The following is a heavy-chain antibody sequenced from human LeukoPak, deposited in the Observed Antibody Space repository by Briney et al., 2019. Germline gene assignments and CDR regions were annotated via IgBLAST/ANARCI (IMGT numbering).Heavy chain of an antibody. V-gene: IGHV7-4-1*02. CDR1: GYTFTSYA. Sequence: ASVKVSCKASGYTFTSYAMNWVRQAPGQGLGWMGWINTNTGNPTYAQGFTGRFVFSLDTSVSTAYLQISSLKVEDTAVYYCARDRCSGGSCYSGYWGQGTLVTVSS. CDR3: ARDRCSGGSCYSGY. J-gene: IGHJ4*02. D-gene: IGHD2-15*01. CDR2: INTNTGNP.